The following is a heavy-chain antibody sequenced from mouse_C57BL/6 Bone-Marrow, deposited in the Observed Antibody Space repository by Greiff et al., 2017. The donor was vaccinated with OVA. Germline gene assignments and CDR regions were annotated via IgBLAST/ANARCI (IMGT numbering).Heavy chain of an antibody. CDR1: GYTFTDYE. CDR2: IDPETGGT. D-gene: IGHD1-1*01. Sequence: VQLQQSGAELVRPGASVTLSCKASGYTFTDYEMHWVKQTPVHGLEWIGAIDPETGGTAYNQKFKGKAILTADKSSSTAYMELRSLTSDDSAVYYCTVITSVVATRYFDVWGTGTTVTVSS. CDR3: TVITSVVATRYFDV. V-gene: IGHV1-15*01. J-gene: IGHJ1*03.